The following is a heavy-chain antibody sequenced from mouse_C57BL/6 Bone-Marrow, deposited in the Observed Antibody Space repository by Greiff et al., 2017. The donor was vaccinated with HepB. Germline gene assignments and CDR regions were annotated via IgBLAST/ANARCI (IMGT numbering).Heavy chain of an antibody. CDR3: ARTSGSSYNYAMDY. D-gene: IGHD1-1*01. J-gene: IGHJ4*01. CDR1: GYAFSSSW. CDR2: IYPGDGDT. Sequence: VHLVESGPELVKPGASVKISCKASGYAFSSSWMNWVKQRPGKGLEWIGRIYPGDGDTNYNGKFKGKATLTADKSSSTAYMQLSSLTSEDSAVYFCARTSGSSYNYAMDYWGQGTSVTVSS. V-gene: IGHV1-82*01.